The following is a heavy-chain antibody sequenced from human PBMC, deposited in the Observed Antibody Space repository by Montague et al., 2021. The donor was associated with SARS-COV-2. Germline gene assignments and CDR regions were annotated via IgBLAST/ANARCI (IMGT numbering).Heavy chain of an antibody. V-gene: IGHV3-43*02. Sequence: SLRLSCAASGFTFDESAMHWVRQAPGKGLEWVALISGDGGGTYYAESVRGRFTISRDNSKASLYLQMNSLRSEDTAFYYCAKDSFCTGITCYRDFDYWGQGTLVTVSS. J-gene: IGHJ4*02. D-gene: IGHD2-2*01. CDR3: AKDSFCTGITCYRDFDY. CDR2: ISGDGGGT. CDR1: GFTFDESA.